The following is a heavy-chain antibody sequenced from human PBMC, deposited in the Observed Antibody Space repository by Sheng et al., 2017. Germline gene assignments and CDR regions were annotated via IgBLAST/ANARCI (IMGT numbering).Heavy chain of an antibody. D-gene: IGHD6-13*01. CDR2: ISSSGATI. CDR1: RYPLSNYD. Sequence: PGGSLRLSCAASRYPLSNYDVNWVRQAPGKGLEWVSYISSSGATIYYADSVKGRFTISRDHARNSVNLQMNSLRAEDTAMYFCASKVPAAAADDYWGQGTLVIVS. J-gene: IGHJ4*02. V-gene: IGHV3-48*03. CDR3: ASKVPAAAADDY.